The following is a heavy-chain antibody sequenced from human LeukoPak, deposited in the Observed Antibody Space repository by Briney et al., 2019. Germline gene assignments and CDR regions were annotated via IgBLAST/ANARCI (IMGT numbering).Heavy chain of an antibody. CDR1: GGSFSGYY. CDR2: INHSGST. V-gene: IGHV4-34*01. Sequence: SETLSLTCAVYGGSFSGYYWSWIRQPPGKGLEWIGEINHSGSTNYNPSLKSRVTISVDTSENQFSLKLSSVTAADTAVYYCARYSGDAFDIWGQGTMVTVSS. CDR3: ARYSGDAFDI. D-gene: IGHD3-10*01. J-gene: IGHJ3*02.